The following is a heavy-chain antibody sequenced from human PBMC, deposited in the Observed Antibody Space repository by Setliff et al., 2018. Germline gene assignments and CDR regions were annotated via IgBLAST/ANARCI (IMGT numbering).Heavy chain of an antibody. J-gene: IGHJ4*02. V-gene: IGHV4-59*11. D-gene: IGHD2-8*02. Sequence: SETLSLTCSVSGGSITTHRWSWVRQSPGRGLEWIGSINYSGTTHYNPSLKGRGTMSVDTSKSQFSLKLSSVTAADTALYYCTVYNTGSSKDHYWGQGTPVTVSS. CDR1: GGSITTHR. CDR3: TVYNTGSSKDHY. CDR2: INYSGTT.